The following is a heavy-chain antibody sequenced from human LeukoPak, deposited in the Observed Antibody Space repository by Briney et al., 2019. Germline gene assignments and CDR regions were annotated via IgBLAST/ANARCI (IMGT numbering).Heavy chain of an antibody. J-gene: IGHJ3*02. D-gene: IGHD3-22*01. Sequence: GGSLRLSCAASGFTFSSYEMNWVRQAPGKGLEWVSYISSSGSTIYYADSVKGRFTISRDNAKNSLYLQMNSLRAKDTAVCYCAREHYYDSSGSLHAFDIWGQGTMVTVSS. CDR1: GFTFSSYE. CDR3: AREHYYDSSGSLHAFDI. V-gene: IGHV3-48*03. CDR2: ISSSGSTI.